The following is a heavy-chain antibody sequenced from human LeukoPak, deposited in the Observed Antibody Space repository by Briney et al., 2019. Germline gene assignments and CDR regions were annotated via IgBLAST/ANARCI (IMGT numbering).Heavy chain of an antibody. CDR1: GGSFSSYY. D-gene: IGHD3-9*01. CDR2: IKHSGST. CDR3: ARGRRGYFDWGRRGHYFDY. Sequence: PSETLSLTCAVYGGSFSSYYWSWIRQPPGKGLEWIGEIKHSGSTSYKPSLKSRVTISVDTSKNQLSLKLSSVTAADTAAYYCARGRRGYFDWGRRGHYFDYWGQGTLVTVSS. J-gene: IGHJ4*02. V-gene: IGHV4-34*01.